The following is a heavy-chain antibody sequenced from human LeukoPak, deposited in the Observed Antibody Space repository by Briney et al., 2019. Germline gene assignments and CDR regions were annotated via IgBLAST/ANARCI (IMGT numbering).Heavy chain of an antibody. D-gene: IGHD4-17*01. J-gene: IGHJ4*02. CDR3: AKIGSYGDYVSGLDY. CDR2: ISSSSSYI. CDR1: GFXFSSYN. Sequence: GGSLRLSCAASGFXFSSYNMNWVRQVPGKGREWVSSISSSSSYIYYADSVKGRFTISRDNSKNTLYLQMNSLRAEDTAEYYCAKIGSYGDYVSGLDYWGQGTLVTVSS. V-gene: IGHV3-21*04.